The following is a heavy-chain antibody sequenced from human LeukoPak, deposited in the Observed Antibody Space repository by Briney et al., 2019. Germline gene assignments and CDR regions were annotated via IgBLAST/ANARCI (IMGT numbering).Heavy chain of an antibody. J-gene: IGHJ4*02. D-gene: IGHD3-22*01. CDR2: ISSSSGHT. CDR1: GFTFSGFY. Sequence: PGGSLRLSCAASGFTFSGFYMTWIRQAPGKGLEWLAYISSSSGHTSYADSVKGRFTISRDNTKNSVYLQLNSLRAEDTAVYYCAREFLYYYDSSGYFAVDYWGQGTLVTVSS. V-gene: IGHV3-11*06. CDR3: AREFLYYYDSSGYFAVDY.